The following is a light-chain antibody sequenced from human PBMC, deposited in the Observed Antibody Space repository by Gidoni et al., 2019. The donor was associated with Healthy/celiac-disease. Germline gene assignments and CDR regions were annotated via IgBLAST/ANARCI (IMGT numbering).Light chain of an antibody. CDR2: GAS. CDR1: QSVSSSY. CDR3: QQYGSSPPWT. V-gene: IGKV3-20*01. Sequence: VLSHSPGTLSLSPGERATLSCRASQSVSSSYLAWYQQKPGQAPRLLIYGASSRSTGIPDRFSGSGSGTDVTLTISRLVPEDFAVYYCQQYGSSPPWTFXQXTKVEIK. J-gene: IGKJ1*01.